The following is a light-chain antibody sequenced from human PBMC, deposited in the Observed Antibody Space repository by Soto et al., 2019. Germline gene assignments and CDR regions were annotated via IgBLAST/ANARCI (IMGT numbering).Light chain of an antibody. CDR2: EVN. Sequence: QSVLTQPASVSGSPGQSITMSCTGTSSDVGGHKFVSWYQHHPGKAPKLLIYEVNNRPSGVSDRFSGSKSGNTASLTISGLQAEVEADYYCNSYTSSSARVFGGGTKVTVL. CDR3: NSYTSSSARV. CDR1: SSDVGGHKF. J-gene: IGLJ2*01. V-gene: IGLV2-14*01.